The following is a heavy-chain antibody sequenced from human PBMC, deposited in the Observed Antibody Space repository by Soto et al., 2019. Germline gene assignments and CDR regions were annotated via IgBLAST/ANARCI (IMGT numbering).Heavy chain of an antibody. J-gene: IGHJ5*02. Sequence: DVQLVESGGGFVKPGGSLRLSCAASGFIFSDAWMSWVRQAPGKGLEWVGRIRANAAGGTKDYTALVQGRFTISRDDSKKTLYRQITRLKPEDTAVYYCHSDDAIQLWSPADPWGQGTLVTGSS. CDR1: GFIFSDAW. CDR3: HSDDAIQLWSPADP. D-gene: IGHD5-18*01. V-gene: IGHV3-15*01. CDR2: IRANAAGGTK.